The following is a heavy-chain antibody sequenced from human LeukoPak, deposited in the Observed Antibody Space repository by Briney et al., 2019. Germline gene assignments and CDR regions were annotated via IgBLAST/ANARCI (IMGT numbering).Heavy chain of an antibody. CDR2: INPHTGAA. CDR1: GYTFTENY. V-gene: IGHV1-2*02. CDR3: ARGKGGYSP. J-gene: IGHJ4*02. Sequence: GASVKVSCKVSGYTFTENYIHWVRQAAGQGLEWMGLINPHTGAANYTERFQGRVTLTRDTSSSKAYMHLTSLRSDDTATYYCARGKGGYSPWGQGTPVTVSS. D-gene: IGHD3-22*01.